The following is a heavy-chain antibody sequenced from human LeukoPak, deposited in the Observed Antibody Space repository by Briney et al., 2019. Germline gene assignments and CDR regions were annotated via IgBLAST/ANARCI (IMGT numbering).Heavy chain of an antibody. CDR2: ISYDGSNK. Sequence: GGSLRLSCAASGFTFSSYAMHWVRQAPDKGLEWVAVISYDGSNKYYADSVKGRFTISRDNSKNTLYLQMNSLRAEDTAVYYCARGRYYYDSSGYQPPFFDYWGQGTLVTVSS. V-gene: IGHV3-30-3*01. CDR1: GFTFSSYA. J-gene: IGHJ4*02. D-gene: IGHD3-22*01. CDR3: ARGRYYYDSSGYQPPFFDY.